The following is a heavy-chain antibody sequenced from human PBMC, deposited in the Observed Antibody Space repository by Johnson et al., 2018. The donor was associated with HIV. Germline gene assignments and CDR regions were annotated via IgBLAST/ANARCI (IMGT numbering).Heavy chain of an antibody. J-gene: IGHJ3*02. CDR2: IYSGGST. Sequence: MQLVESGGGLVKPGGSLRLSCAASGFTVSSNYMSWVRQAPGKGLEWVSLIYSGGSTYYADSMKGRFTISRDNSKNTLYLQMNSLRAEDTAVYYCARLTWDQNRGWDAFDIWGQGTMVTVSS. D-gene: IGHD1-26*01. V-gene: IGHV3-66*02. CDR3: ARLTWDQNRGWDAFDI. CDR1: GFTVSSNY.